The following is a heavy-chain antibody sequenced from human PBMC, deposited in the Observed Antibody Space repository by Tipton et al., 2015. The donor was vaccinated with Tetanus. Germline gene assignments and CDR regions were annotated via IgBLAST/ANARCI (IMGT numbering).Heavy chain of an antibody. Sequence: TLSLTCTVSGGSISSDGAYWSWIRQHPGEGLEWIGYISNSGSTYYNPSLKSRVTISVDTSQKQISLKVNSVTAADTAVYYCARDRGVRGGYCYYHVMDVGGQGTTVTVSS. V-gene: IGHV4-31*03. J-gene: IGHJ6*02. CDR3: ARDRGVRGGYCYYHVMDV. D-gene: IGHD3-10*01. CDR1: GGSISSDGAY. CDR2: ISNSGST.